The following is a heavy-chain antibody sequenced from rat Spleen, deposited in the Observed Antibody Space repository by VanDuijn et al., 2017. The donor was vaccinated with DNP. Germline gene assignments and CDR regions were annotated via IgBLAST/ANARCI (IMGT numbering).Heavy chain of an antibody. CDR1: GFSFSDSY. CDR3: ARGYGPADY. CDR2: ITSSGGST. J-gene: IGHJ2*01. V-gene: IGHV5-25*01. D-gene: IGHD4-3*01. Sequence: EVHLVESGGGLVQPGRSLKLSCAASGFSFSDSYMAWVRQAPTKGLEWVASITSSGGSTYYPDSVKGRFTISRDNAKNTLYLQMNSLRSEDTATYYCARGYGPADYWGQGVMVTVSS.